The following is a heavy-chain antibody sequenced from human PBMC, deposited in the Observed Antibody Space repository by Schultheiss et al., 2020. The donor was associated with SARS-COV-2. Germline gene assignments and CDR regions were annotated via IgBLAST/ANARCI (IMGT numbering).Heavy chain of an antibody. CDR1: GFTFSSYG. V-gene: IGHV3-30*18. Sequence: GGSLRLSCAASGFTFSSYGMHWVRQAPGKGLEWVAVISYDGSNKYYADSVKGRFTISRDNSKNTLYLQMNSLRTEDTALYYCAKDITGLEVLRMSGYYYYGMDVWGQGTTVTVSS. J-gene: IGHJ6*02. D-gene: IGHD1-26*01. CDR3: AKDITGLEVLRMSGYYYYGMDV. CDR2: ISYDGSNK.